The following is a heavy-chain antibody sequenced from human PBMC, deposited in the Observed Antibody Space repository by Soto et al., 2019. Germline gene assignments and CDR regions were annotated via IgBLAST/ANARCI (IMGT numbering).Heavy chain of an antibody. V-gene: IGHV3-33*01. Sequence: QLVESGGGVVQPGTSLRLSCAASGFTFRTSGMHWVRQAPGKGLEWVALIWADGRKQYYADSVKGGFTISRDNSKNTKELQMNTMRAEDGAVYYCAWDAFGWAFDLWGQGTTVIVSS. CDR2: IWADGRKQ. J-gene: IGHJ4*02. D-gene: IGHD3-10*01. CDR1: GFTFRTSG. CDR3: AWDAFGWAFDL.